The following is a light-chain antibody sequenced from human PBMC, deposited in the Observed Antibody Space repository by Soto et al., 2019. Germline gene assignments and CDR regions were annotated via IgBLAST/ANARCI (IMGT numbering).Light chain of an antibody. CDR3: QQYFSAPFT. Sequence: DIVMTQSPDSLAVSLGERATINCKSSQSVLYSSINKNYLAWYQQKPGQPPRLLIYWASGRESGVPDRFSGXXXXXXXXXXXSSLQAEDVAVYYCQQYFSAPFTFGPGTKVDIK. V-gene: IGKV4-1*01. CDR1: QSVLYSSINKNY. CDR2: WAS. J-gene: IGKJ3*01.